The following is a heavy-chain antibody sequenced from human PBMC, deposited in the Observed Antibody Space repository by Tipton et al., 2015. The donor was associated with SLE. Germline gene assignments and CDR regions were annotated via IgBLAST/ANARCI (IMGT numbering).Heavy chain of an antibody. J-gene: IGHJ2*01. CDR3: ARGSRYDDSRGYHWCLDL. Sequence: TLSLTCTVSGGSISSYYWSWSRQPPGKGLEWIGYIYYSGSTNYNPSLKSRVTISVDTSKNQFSLKLSSVTAADTAVYYCARGSRYDDSRGYHWCLDLWGRGTLVTVSS. V-gene: IGHV4-59*01. D-gene: IGHD3-22*01. CDR1: GGSISSYY. CDR2: IYYSGST.